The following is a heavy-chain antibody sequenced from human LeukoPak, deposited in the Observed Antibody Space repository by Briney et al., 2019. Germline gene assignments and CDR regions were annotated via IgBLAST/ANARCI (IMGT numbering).Heavy chain of an antibody. Sequence: GGSLRLSCAASGFNFSTSRMNWVRQAPGKGLEWVSSISTSDSYVYYGDSVRGRFTISRDNTKNSVYLQMNSLRAEDTAVYYCAKDRRGASIVVVPAAIDYWGQGTLVTVSS. CDR3: AKDRRGASIVVVPAAIDY. D-gene: IGHD2-2*01. V-gene: IGHV3-21*04. CDR1: GFNFSTSR. CDR2: ISTSDSYV. J-gene: IGHJ4*02.